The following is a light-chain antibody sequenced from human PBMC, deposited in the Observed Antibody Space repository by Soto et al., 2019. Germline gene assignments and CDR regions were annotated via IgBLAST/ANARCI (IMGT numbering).Light chain of an antibody. CDR1: QSISNN. J-gene: IGKJ4*01. Sequence: DIQMTQSPSSLSASVGDRVTITCRASQSISNNLNWYQQKPGKAPNLLIYDASTLERGVPSRFSGSGSGTEFTLTISSLQPDDFATYYCQQYNTYSLTFGGGTKVDIK. V-gene: IGKV1-5*01. CDR3: QQYNTYSLT. CDR2: DAS.